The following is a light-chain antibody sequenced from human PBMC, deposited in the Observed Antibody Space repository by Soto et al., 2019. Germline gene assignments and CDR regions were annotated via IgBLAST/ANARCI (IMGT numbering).Light chain of an antibody. CDR1: QTISDW. V-gene: IGKV1-5*03. CDR2: KAS. CDR3: LQYETYWT. J-gene: IGKJ1*01. Sequence: QMTQSPSTLSASIDNRVTITCRASQTISDWLAWHQQKPGKAPKLLIYKASSLESGVPSRCSGSGSGTEFTLTISSLQPDDFATYYCLQYETYWTFGQGTKVYIK.